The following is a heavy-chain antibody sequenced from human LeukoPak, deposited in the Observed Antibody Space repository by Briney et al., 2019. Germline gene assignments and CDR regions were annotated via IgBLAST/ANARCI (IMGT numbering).Heavy chain of an antibody. D-gene: IGHD3-3*01. CDR2: IKQDGSEK. Sequence: GGSLRLSCAASGFTFSSYWMSWDRQAPGKGLEWVANIKQDGSEKYYVDSVKGRFTISRDNAKNSLYLQMNSLRAEDTAVYYCARYHITIFGVVMLYFDYWGQGTLVTVSS. CDR3: ARYHITIFGVVMLYFDY. CDR1: GFTFSSYW. J-gene: IGHJ4*02. V-gene: IGHV3-7*01.